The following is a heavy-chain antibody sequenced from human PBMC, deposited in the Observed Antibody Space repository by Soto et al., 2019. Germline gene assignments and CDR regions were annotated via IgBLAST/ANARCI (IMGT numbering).Heavy chain of an antibody. D-gene: IGHD1-26*01. CDR2: IYPSDSDI. J-gene: IGHJ6*01. V-gene: IGHV5-51*01. CDR3: ARLPAQYSGSYPFAGMYV. CDR1: GYSFSTFW. Sequence: LTISCKGSGYSFSTFWIGWVRQMSGKGLEWMGIIYPSDSDIRYSPSFQGQVTISADTSISTAYLHWSGLKASDTAIYYCARLPAQYSGSYPFAGMYVWGQGTRVTGSS.